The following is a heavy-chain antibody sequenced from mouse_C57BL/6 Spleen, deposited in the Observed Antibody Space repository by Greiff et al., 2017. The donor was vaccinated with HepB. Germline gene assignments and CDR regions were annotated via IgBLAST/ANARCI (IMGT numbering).Heavy chain of an antibody. V-gene: IGHV1-64*01. D-gene: IGHD1-1*01. CDR3: ARGEVITTVLDGY. J-gene: IGHJ2*01. CDR2: IHPNSGST. CDR1: GYTFTSYW. Sequence: VKLQQPGAELVKPGASVKLSCKASGYTFTSYWMHWVKQRPGQGLEWIGMIHPNSGSTNYNEKFKSKATLTVDKSSSTAYMQLSSLTSEDSAVYYCARGEVITTVLDGYWGQGTTLTVSS.